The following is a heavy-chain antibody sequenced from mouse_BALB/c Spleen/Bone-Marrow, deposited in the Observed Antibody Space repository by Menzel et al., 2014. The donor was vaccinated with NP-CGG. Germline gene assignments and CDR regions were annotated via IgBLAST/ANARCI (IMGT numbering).Heavy chain of an antibody. CDR3: ARGGISVDY. V-gene: IGHV1-80*01. CDR1: GYAFSVYW. J-gene: IGHJ2*01. CDR2: IYPGDGDT. Sequence: VQLQQSGAELVRPGSSVKISCKASGYAFSVYWMNWVRQRPGQGLEWIGQIYPGDGDTNYNGKFKGRATLTADKSSNTAYMQLSSLTAEDSAVYSCARGGISVDYWGQGTTLTVSS.